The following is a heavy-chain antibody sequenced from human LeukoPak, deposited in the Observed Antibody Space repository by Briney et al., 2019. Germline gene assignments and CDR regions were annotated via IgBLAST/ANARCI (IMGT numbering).Heavy chain of an antibody. CDR1: GGSISSYY. CDR2: IYYSGST. J-gene: IGHJ4*02. CDR3: AREGGTIPVAD. Sequence: SETLSLTCTVSGGSISSYYWSWIRQPPGKGLEWIGSIYYSGSTYYNPSLKSRVTISLDTSKNQFSLTLNSVTAADTAVYYCAREGGTIPVADWGQGTLVTVSS. V-gene: IGHV4-59*12. D-gene: IGHD1/OR15-1a*01.